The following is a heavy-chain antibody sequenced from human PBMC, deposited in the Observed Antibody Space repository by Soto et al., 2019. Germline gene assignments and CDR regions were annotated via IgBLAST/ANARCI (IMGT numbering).Heavy chain of an antibody. CDR1: GFTFSSYS. Sequence: EVQLVESGGGLVQPGGSLRLSCAASGFTFSSYSMNWVRQAPGKGLEWVSYISSSSSTIYYAYSVKGRFTISRDNAKNSLYLQMNSLRAEDTAVYYCERENHYYGSGSYYDWGQGTLVTVSS. CDR2: ISSSSSTI. V-gene: IGHV3-48*01. J-gene: IGHJ4*02. CDR3: ERENHYYGSGSYYD. D-gene: IGHD3-10*01.